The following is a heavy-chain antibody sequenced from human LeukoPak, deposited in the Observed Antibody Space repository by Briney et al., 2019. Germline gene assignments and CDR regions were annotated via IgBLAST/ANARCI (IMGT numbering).Heavy chain of an antibody. Sequence: PGGSLRLSCAASGFTFARYSMNWVRQAPGKGLEWVSSISSSSSNIYYADSVTGRFTISRDNAKNSLYLQMNSLRAEDTAVYYCVRAVEYYYDSSGYEVDYWGQGTLVTVSS. J-gene: IGHJ4*02. CDR1: GFTFARYS. CDR3: VRAVEYYYDSSGYEVDY. D-gene: IGHD3-22*01. CDR2: ISSSSSNI. V-gene: IGHV3-21*01.